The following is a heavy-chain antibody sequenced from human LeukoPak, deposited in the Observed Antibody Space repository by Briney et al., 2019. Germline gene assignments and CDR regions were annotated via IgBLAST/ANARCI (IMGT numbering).Heavy chain of an antibody. CDR1: GYSIRSGFY. Sequence: PSETQSLTCTVSGYSIRSGFYWGWIRQPPGKGLEWIGNIYHSGITYYTPSLSSRVTMSVDTSKNQFHLKLSSVTAADTAVYYCARAVGYFDWLPLFDYWGQGTLATVSS. V-gene: IGHV4-38-2*02. D-gene: IGHD3-9*01. CDR2: IYHSGIT. J-gene: IGHJ4*02. CDR3: ARAVGYFDWLPLFDY.